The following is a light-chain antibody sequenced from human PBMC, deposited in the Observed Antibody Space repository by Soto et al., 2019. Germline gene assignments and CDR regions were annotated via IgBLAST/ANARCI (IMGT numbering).Light chain of an antibody. CDR1: QSVSGNR. CDR2: DSS. J-gene: IGKJ2*01. Sequence: EIVLTQSPGTLSLSPGERATLSCRTSQSVSGNRLAWYQQKSGQPPRLLIYDSSYRATGTPDRFSGSGSGTDFTLTISRLEPEDFAVYFCQKYGSSPPDTFGQGTKLEIK. V-gene: IGKV3-20*01. CDR3: QKYGSSPPDT.